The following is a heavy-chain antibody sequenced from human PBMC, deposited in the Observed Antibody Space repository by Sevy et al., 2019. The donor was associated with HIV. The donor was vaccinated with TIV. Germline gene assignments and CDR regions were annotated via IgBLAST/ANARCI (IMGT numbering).Heavy chain of an antibody. CDR3: AREGLAPYVYGADV. V-gene: IGHV3-9*01. Sequence: GGSLRLSCAASGFTFGHHAMYWVRQAPGKGLEWVSGINWNSVSIGYADSVKGRFTISRDNAKNSLYLHLNSLRADDTALYYCAREGLAPYVYGADVWGQGTAVTVSS. CDR1: GFTFGHHA. J-gene: IGHJ6*02. CDR2: INWNSVSI. D-gene: IGHD3-9*01.